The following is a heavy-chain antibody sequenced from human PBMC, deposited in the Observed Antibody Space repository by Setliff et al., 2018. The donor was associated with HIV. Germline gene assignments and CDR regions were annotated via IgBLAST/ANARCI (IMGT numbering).Heavy chain of an antibody. V-gene: IGHV4-4*07. CDR2: VSSRGDT. D-gene: IGHD6-19*01. CDR1: DSGTYY. CDR3: ARDSIAVAGIGHYFDY. Sequence: KSSETLSLTCTVSDSGTYYWSWIRQPAGKGLEWIGRVSSRGDTNYNPSLKSRVTMSVDTSKNQFSLKLTSVTAADTAMYYCARDSIAVAGIGHYFDYWGRGTLVTVSS. J-gene: IGHJ4*02.